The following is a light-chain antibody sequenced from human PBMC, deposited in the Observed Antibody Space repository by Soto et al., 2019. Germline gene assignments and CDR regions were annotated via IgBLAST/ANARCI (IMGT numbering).Light chain of an antibody. CDR3: SSFGGSNNYV. CDR1: SSDVGGYNY. Sequence: QSALTQPPSASGSPGQSVTISCTGTSSDVGGYNYVSWYQQHPGQAPKIMIYEVTKRPSGVPDRFSGSKSGNTASLPVSGLQAEDEADYYCSSFGGSNNYVFGTGTKVTVL. V-gene: IGLV2-8*01. CDR2: EVT. J-gene: IGLJ1*01.